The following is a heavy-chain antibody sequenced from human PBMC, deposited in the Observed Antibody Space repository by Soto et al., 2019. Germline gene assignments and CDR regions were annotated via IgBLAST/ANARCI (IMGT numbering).Heavy chain of an antibody. V-gene: IGHV4-39*01. D-gene: IGHD6-6*01. Sequence: PSETLSLTCTVSGGSISSSSYYWGWIRQPPGKGLEWIGSIYYSGSTYYNPSLKSRVTISVDTSKNQFSLKLSSVTAADTAVYYCARLPGWYSSSSRGRCYYGMDVWGQGTTVTVSS. CDR1: GGSISSSSYY. J-gene: IGHJ6*02. CDR3: ARLPGWYSSSSRGRCYYGMDV. CDR2: IYYSGST.